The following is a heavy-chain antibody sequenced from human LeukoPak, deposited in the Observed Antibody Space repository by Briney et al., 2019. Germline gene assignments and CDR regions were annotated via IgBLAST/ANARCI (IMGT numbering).Heavy chain of an antibody. CDR3: ARALPIAAAGISY. V-gene: IGHV3-7*01. Sequence: GGSLRLSCAASGFTFSSYWMSWVRQALGKGLEWVANIKQDGSEKYYVDSVKGRFTISRDNAKNSLYLQMNSLRAEDTAVYYCARALPIAAAGISYWGQGTLVTVSS. CDR2: IKQDGSEK. D-gene: IGHD6-13*01. CDR1: GFTFSSYW. J-gene: IGHJ4*02.